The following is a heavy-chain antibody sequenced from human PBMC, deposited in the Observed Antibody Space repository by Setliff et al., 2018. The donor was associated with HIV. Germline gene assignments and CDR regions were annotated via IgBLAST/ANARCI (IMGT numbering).Heavy chain of an antibody. J-gene: IGHJ4*02. V-gene: IGHV1-3*01. Sequence: ASVKVSCKASGYSFTSYTIHWVRQAPGQRLEWMGWINAGNGNTKYSQKFQGRVTITRDTSASTAYMDVTSLRSEDTAVYYCARSAYCSGGSCYSGAFDYWGQGTLVTVSS. D-gene: IGHD2-15*01. CDR1: GYSFTSYT. CDR3: ARSAYCSGGSCYSGAFDY. CDR2: INAGNGNT.